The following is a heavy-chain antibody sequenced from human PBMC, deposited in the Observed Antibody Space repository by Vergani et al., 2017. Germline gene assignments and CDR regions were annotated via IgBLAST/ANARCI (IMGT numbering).Heavy chain of an antibody. V-gene: IGHV3-21*01. Sequence: EVQLVESGEGLVTPGGSLRLSCAASGFTFSSYSMNWVRQAPGKGLEWVSSISSSSSYIYYADSVKGRFTISRDNAKNTLYLQMNSLRAEDTAVYYCARVYGDYGNAYYYYGMDVWGQGTTVTVSS. CDR3: ARVYGDYGNAYYYYGMDV. CDR2: ISSSSSYI. J-gene: IGHJ6*02. CDR1: GFTFSSYS. D-gene: IGHD4-17*01.